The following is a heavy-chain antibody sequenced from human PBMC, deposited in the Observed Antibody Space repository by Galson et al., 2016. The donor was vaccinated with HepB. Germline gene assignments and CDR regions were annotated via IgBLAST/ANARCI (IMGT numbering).Heavy chain of an antibody. Sequence: SLRLSCAASGFSLGNYWMNWARQAPGKGLEWLANIKKDGSEINYVDSVKGRFTITRDNAKNSLFLQMNTLRVEDTAVYYCTTEFDLWGRGTPVTVSS. CDR1: GFSLGNYW. V-gene: IGHV3-7*04. CDR2: IKKDGSEI. J-gene: IGHJ2*01. CDR3: TTEFDL.